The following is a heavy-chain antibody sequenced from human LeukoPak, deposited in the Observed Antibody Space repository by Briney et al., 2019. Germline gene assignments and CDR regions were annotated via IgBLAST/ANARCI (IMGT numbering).Heavy chain of an antibody. CDR2: ISSSSTYI. D-gene: IGHD3-22*01. CDR3: AMNPPGAYYDSSGHYPAPFDY. V-gene: IGHV3-21*01. J-gene: IGHJ4*02. CDR1: GFTLGNYN. Sequence: GGSLRLSCAASGFTLGNYNMNWVRQAPEKGLEWVSSISSSSTYIYYADSVKGRFTISRDNVKNSLYLQINSLRAEDTALYYCAMNPPGAYYDSSGHYPAPFDYWGQGTLVTVSS.